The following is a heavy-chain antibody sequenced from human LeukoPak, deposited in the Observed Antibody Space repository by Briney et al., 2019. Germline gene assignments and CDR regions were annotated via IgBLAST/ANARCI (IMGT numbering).Heavy chain of an antibody. D-gene: IGHD6-13*01. CDR3: AKDLTYIAAAGGDYFDY. Sequence: GGSLRLSCAASGFSVSASYMSWVRQAPGKGLEWVSGISPSGDITYYADSVKGRFTISRDNSKNTLYLQMNSLRAEDTAVYYCAKDLTYIAAAGGDYFDYWGQGTLVTVSS. CDR1: GFSVSASY. J-gene: IGHJ4*02. CDR2: ISPSGDIT. V-gene: IGHV3-53*05.